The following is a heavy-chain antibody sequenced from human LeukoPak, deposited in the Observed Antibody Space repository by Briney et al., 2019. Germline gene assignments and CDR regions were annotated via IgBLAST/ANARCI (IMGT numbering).Heavy chain of an antibody. J-gene: IGHJ4*02. CDR2: ISGSGGST. CDR3: AKPPLYDFWSGYYFDY. D-gene: IGHD3-3*01. V-gene: IGHV3-23*01. CDR1: GFTFSSYS. Sequence: GGSLRLSCAASGFTFSSYSMSWVRQAPGKGLERVSAISGSGGSTYYADSVKGRFTISRDNSKNTLYLQMNSLRAEDTAVYYCAKPPLYDFWSGYYFDYWGQGTLVTVSS.